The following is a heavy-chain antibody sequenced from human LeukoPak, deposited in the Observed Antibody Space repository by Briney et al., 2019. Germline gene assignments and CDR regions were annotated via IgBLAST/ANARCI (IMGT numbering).Heavy chain of an antibody. CDR1: GFTFSSYS. V-gene: IGHV3-21*01. CDR3: ARPSSDWPQPRPFDY. J-gene: IGHJ4*02. Sequence: GGSLRLSCAASGFTFSSYSMNWVRQAPGKGLEWVSSISSSSSYIYYADSVKGRFTVSRDNAKNSLYLQMNSLRAEDTAVYYCARPSSDWPQPRPFDYWGQGTLVTVSS. D-gene: IGHD6-13*01. CDR2: ISSSSSYI.